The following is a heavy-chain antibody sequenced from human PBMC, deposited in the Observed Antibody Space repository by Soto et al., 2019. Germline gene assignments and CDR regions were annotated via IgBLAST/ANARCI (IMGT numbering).Heavy chain of an antibody. CDR1: GFIFSSFG. V-gene: IGHV3-33*01. Sequence: GSLRLSCAASGFIFSSFGMHWVRQAPGKGLEWVAHIWYDGSNTYYADSVKGRFTISRDNSRNTLYLQMNSLRAEDTAVYHCVRDLLGSGGHFDYWGQGTPVTVSS. J-gene: IGHJ4*02. CDR3: VRDLLGSGGHFDY. D-gene: IGHD7-27*01. CDR2: IWYDGSNT.